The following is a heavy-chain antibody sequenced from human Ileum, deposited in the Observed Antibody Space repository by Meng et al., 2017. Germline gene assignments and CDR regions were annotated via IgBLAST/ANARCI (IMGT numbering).Heavy chain of an antibody. D-gene: IGHD1-26*01. J-gene: IGHJ4*02. CDR1: GDSISSSGW. Sequence: QGQRQGAGPGLGKPWGTLALTCAGSGDSISSSGWWSWVRQPPGKGLEWIGQIYQSGSTNYNPSLKSRVTISIDRSENQLSLKLSSVTAADTAVYYCARHIVGPTPGMEYWGQGTLVTVSS. CDR2: IYQSGST. CDR3: ARHIVGPTPGMEY. V-gene: IGHV4-4*02.